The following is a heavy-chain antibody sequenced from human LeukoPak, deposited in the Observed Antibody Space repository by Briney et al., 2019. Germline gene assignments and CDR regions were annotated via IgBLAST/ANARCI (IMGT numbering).Heavy chain of an antibody. CDR2: ICWDDDK. CDR3: AHSLLGYDYVWGSYRYYYFDY. CDR1: GFSLCTSGVG. D-gene: IGHD3-16*02. Sequence: SGPTLFKPTETLTLTCTFSGFSLCTSGVGVGWIRQPPGKVLGWLTLICWDDDKRYSPSLKSRLTITKDTSKNQVVLTMTNMDPVDTATYYCAHSLLGYDYVWGSYRYYYFDYWGQGTLVTVSS. V-gene: IGHV2-5*02. J-gene: IGHJ4*02.